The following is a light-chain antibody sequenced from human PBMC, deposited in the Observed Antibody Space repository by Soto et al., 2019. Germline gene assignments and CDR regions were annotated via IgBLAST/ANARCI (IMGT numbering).Light chain of an antibody. CDR2: DVV. Sequence: QSVLTQPPSASGSPGQSVNISCTRTKKDIGVYDSGSWYQHHPGKAPRMIIYDVVQRHAGVPDRFSCSKSGNTASLTVSGLQAADEADYFCKSYSGSNTYVFGSGTKLTVL. CDR3: KSYSGSNTYV. V-gene: IGLV2-8*01. CDR1: KKDIGVYDS. J-gene: IGLJ6*01.